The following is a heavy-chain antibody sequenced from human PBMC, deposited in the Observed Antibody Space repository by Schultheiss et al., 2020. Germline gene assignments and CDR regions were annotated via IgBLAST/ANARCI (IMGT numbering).Heavy chain of an antibody. Sequence: SETLSLTCTVSGGSISSTTYYWSWIRQPPGKGLEWIGYIYYSGSTNYNPSLKSRVTISVDTSKNQFSLKLSSVTAADTAVYYCARGYYYGSGAHPFDYWGQGTLVTVSS. J-gene: IGHJ4*02. CDR2: IYYSGST. CDR1: GGSISSTTYY. CDR3: ARGYYYGSGAHPFDY. V-gene: IGHV4-61*05. D-gene: IGHD3-10*01.